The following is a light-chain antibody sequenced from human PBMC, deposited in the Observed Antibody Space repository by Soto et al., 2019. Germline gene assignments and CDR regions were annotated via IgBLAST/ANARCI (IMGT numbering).Light chain of an antibody. CDR1: SSNIGSNT. Sequence: QSVLTQPPSASGTPGQRVTISCSGSSSNIGSNTVNWYQQLPGTAPKLLIYSNNQRPSGVPDRFSGSKSGTSASLAISGLQSEDEADYYCSSYTSSNTEIFGTGTQLTVL. CDR3: SSYTSSNTEI. J-gene: IGLJ1*01. CDR2: SNN. V-gene: IGLV1-44*01.